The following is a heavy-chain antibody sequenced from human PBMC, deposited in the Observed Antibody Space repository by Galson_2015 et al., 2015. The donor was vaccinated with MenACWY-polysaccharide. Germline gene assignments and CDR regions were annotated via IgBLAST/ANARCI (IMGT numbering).Heavy chain of an antibody. D-gene: IGHD2-15*01. Sequence: SLRLSCAASGFTFDDYVMHWVRHAPGKGLEWVSGISWNSDIIGYADSVKGRFTISRDSAKNSLYLQMNSLRPEDTALYYCAKGYSYSKSPVDHWGQGTLVTVSS. CDR1: GFTFDDYV. V-gene: IGHV3-9*01. CDR3: AKGYSYSKSPVDH. CDR2: ISWNSDII. J-gene: IGHJ4*02.